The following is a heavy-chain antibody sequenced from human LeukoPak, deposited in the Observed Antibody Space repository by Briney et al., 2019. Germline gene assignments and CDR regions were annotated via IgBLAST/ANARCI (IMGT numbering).Heavy chain of an antibody. J-gene: IGHJ4*02. D-gene: IGHD3-22*01. V-gene: IGHV4-59*01. CDR2: ISYSGST. CDR1: GDSISSNH. CDR3: ARDLGDSGYLSY. Sequence: SETLSLTCTVSGDSISSNHWSWIRQPPGKGLEWIGYISYSGSTSYNPSLKSRVTISVDTSKNQFSLKLSSVTAADTAVYYCARDLGDSGYLSYWGQGTLVTVSS.